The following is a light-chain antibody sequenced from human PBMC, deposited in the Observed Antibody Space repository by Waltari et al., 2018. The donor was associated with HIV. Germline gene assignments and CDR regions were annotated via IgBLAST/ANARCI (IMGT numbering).Light chain of an antibody. V-gene: IGLV3-25*03. CDR3: QSGDNSGPHVV. Sequence: SYELTQPPSLSVSPGQTAGITCSGDVLSRQYSYWYRQKPGQAPVKVMDRDTERPSGIPGRFSGSKSGTTVTLTIGGVQAEDEADYYCQSGDNSGPHVVFGGGTTLTVL. CDR1: VLSRQY. CDR2: RDT. J-gene: IGLJ2*01.